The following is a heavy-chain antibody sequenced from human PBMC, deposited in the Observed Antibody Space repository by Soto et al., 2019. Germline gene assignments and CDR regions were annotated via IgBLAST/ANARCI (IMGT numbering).Heavy chain of an antibody. CDR2: ISHDGNNK. J-gene: IGHJ4*02. CDR3: ARASGHIYATLHGPFDH. Sequence: GGSLRLSCAASGFTFNRHPLHWVRQAPGKGLEWVAVISHDGNNKYYADSVKGRFTISRDNSMNMLYLQMHGLRTEDTAIFYCARASGHIYATLHGPFDHWGQGA. V-gene: IGHV3-30-3*01. D-gene: IGHD2-8*01. CDR1: GFTFNRHP.